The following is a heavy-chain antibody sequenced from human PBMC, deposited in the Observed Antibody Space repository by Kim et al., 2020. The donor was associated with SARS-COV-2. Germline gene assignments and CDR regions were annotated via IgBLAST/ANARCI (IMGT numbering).Heavy chain of an antibody. Sequence: SETLSLTCTVSGGSIRGYYWSWMRQPPGKGLEYIGFISPTGGTNYTNYNPSLKSRVTISFDTSKNQFSLKLKSATAADTAVYHCARRDGDTFPDDHWGLGILVTVSS. J-gene: IGHJ4*02. CDR2: ISPTGGTNYT. CDR1: GGSIRGYY. V-gene: IGHV4-59*01. CDR3: ARRDGDTFPDDH.